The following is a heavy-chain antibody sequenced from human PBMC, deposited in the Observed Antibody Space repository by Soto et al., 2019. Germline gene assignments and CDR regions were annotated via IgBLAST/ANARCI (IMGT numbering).Heavy chain of an antibody. V-gene: IGHV4-59*08. CDR3: ARRYSSGFDY. Sequence: PSETLSLTCTVSGGSINSYYWSWIRQPPGKGLEWIGYIYYSGSTKYNPSLKSRVTISVDTSKNQFSLNLSSVTAADTAVYYCARRYSSGFDYWGQGTLVPSPQ. CDR1: GGSINSYY. D-gene: IGHD6-19*01. CDR2: IYYSGST. J-gene: IGHJ4*02.